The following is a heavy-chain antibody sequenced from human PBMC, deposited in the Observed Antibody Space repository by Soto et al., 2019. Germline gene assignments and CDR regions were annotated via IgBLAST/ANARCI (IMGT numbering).Heavy chain of an antibody. D-gene: IGHD3-16*02. V-gene: IGHV1-69*01. CDR2: IIHILGTA. CDR1: GGTFSSYA. J-gene: IGHJ6*02. Sequence: QVQLVQSGAEVKKPGSSVKVSCKASGGTFSSYAISWVRQAPGQGLEWMGGIIHILGTANCAQKFQGRVKFTADESTSPAYMELSSLRSEYTAVYYCARGGITFGGVSVIPENDYYCMDVWGQGTTVTVSS. CDR3: ARGGITFGGVSVIPENDYYCMDV.